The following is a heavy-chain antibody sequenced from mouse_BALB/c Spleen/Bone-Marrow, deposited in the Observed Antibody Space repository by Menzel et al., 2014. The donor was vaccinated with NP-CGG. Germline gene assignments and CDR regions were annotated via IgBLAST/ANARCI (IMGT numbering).Heavy chain of an antibody. V-gene: IGHV14-3*02. Sequence: EVNVVESGAKLVKPGASVKLSCTASGFNIKDTYMHWVKQRPEQGLEWIGRIDPANYNTKYDPKFQGKATITADTSSNTAYLQLSSLTSEDTAVYYCARNSMAYWGQGTLVTVSA. J-gene: IGHJ3*01. CDR2: IDPANYNT. CDR3: ARNSMAY. CDR1: GFNIKDTY.